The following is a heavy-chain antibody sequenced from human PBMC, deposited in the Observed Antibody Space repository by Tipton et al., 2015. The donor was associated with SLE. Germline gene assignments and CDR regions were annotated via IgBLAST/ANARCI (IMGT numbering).Heavy chain of an antibody. CDR2: LYHSGST. CDR3: ATFSQSRLFDY. D-gene: IGHD3-3*02. V-gene: IGHV4-38-2*01. Sequence: TLSLTCVVSGYSLSSGYYWGWIRQSPGKGLEWIGTLYHSGSTFYNPSLKSRVTMSVDTSRNQFSLRLISVTAADTAVYYCATFSQSRLFDYWGQGTLVTVSS. CDR1: GYSLSSGYY. J-gene: IGHJ4*02.